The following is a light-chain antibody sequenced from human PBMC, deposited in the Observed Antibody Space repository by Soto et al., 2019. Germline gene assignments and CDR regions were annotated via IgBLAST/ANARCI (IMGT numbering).Light chain of an antibody. CDR3: QQRSNWPPT. V-gene: IGKV3-11*01. CDR1: QSLSSN. CDR2: DAS. J-gene: IGKJ1*01. Sequence: EIMLTQSPATLSLSPGERATLSCRASQSLSSNLAWYQQRPGQAPRLLIYDASTRATGIPARFTSLEPEDFAVYYCQQRSNWPPTFGQGTKVDIK.